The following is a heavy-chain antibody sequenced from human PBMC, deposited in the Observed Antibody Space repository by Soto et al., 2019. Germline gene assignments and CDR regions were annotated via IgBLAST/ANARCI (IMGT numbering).Heavy chain of an antibody. CDR3: ARGVTMDRGVGLFYFDY. V-gene: IGHV4-31*03. J-gene: IGHJ4*02. CDR1: GGSISSGGYY. CDR2: MYYSGST. Sequence: QVQLQESGPGLVKPSQTLSLTCTVSGGSISSGGYYWSWIRQHPGKGLEWIGYMYYSGSTYYNPSLKSRITISVDTSKKKFSLKLSSVTAADTAVYYCARGVTMDRGVGLFYFDYWGQGTLVTVSS. D-gene: IGHD3-10*01.